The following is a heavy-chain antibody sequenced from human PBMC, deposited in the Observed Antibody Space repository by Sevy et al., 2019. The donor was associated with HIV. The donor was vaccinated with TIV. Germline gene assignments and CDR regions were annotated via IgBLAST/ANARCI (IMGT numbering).Heavy chain of an antibody. CDR1: GYTLTKLS. J-gene: IGHJ5*02. Sequence: ASVKVSCKVSGYTLTKLSIDWVRQAPGKAPEWMGEFDPQDVKTISSQRFQGRLTMTVDTSTDTAYMELSSLTSEDTAVYYCATVGLRYFSGSSSYQGDWFDPWGQGTLVTVSS. CDR2: FDPQDVKT. CDR3: ATVGLRYFSGSSSYQGDWFDP. V-gene: IGHV1-24*01. D-gene: IGHD2-15*01.